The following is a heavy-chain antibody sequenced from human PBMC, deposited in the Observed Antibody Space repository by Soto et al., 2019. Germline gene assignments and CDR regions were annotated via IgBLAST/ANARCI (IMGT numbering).Heavy chain of an antibody. J-gene: IGHJ6*03. CDR1: GFPLSDSA. CDR2: IRSKTNNYAT. D-gene: IGHD2-15*01. Sequence: EVQLVESGGGLVQPGGSLKLACLASGFPLSDSAIHWVRKASGKGLVWVGRIRSKTNNYATTYGAPVRGRFTLFRDDSKNTASLQMNNLESEDAAVYYCTRHAGGQVEHSFYYYFMDVWVKGTTVSV. CDR3: TRHAGGQVEHSFYYYFMDV. V-gene: IGHV3-73*01.